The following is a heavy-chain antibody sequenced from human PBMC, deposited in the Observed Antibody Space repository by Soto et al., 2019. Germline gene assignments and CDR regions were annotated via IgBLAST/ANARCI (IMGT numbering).Heavy chain of an antibody. CDR1: GFTFSSYG. V-gene: IGHV3-30*18. D-gene: IGHD6-19*01. CDR2: ISYDGSNK. J-gene: IGHJ5*02. CDR3: AKDPGVAGLSWFDP. Sequence: GGSLRLSCAASGFTFSSYGMHWVRQAPGKGLEWVAVISYDGSNKYYADSVKGRFTISRDNSKNTLYLQMNSLRAEDTAVYYCAKDPGVAGLSWFDPWGQGTLVTVSS.